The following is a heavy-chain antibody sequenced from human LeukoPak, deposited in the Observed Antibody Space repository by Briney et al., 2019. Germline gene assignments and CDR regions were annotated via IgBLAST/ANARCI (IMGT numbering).Heavy chain of an antibody. D-gene: IGHD2-8*02. CDR3: ARGFWSRYYDH. J-gene: IGHJ4*02. CDR2: IHYSGST. V-gene: IGHV4-38-2*02. Sequence: SETLSLTCTVSAYPISSGYYWGWIRQPPGKGLEWIATIHYSGSTDYNPSLKSRVTMSMDTSNNQFSLSLTSVTAADTAVYYCARGFWSRYYDHWGLGTLVTVSS. CDR1: AYPISSGYY.